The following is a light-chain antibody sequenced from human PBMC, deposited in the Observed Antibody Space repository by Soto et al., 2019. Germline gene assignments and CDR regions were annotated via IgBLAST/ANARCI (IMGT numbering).Light chain of an antibody. CDR2: TNN. CDR3: AAWDDSLNALV. Sequence: QPVLTQPPSASGTPGQRVTISCSGASSNIGSNAVNWYQQLPGTAPQLLIYTNNQQPSGVPDRFSGSKSGTSASLAITGLQSEDEADYHCAAWDDSLNALVFGGGTKVTVL. CDR1: SSNIGSNA. J-gene: IGLJ3*02. V-gene: IGLV1-44*01.